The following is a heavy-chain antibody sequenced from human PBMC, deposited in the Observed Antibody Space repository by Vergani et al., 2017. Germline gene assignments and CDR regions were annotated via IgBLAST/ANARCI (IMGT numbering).Heavy chain of an antibody. CDR3: AKERLVFTGYYNSFDY. D-gene: IGHD3-9*01. CDR1: GFTFSSYA. V-gene: IGHV3-23*01. J-gene: IGHJ4*02. Sequence: EVQLLESGGGLVQPGGSLRLSCAASGFTFSSYAMSWVRQAPGKGLEWVSAISGSGGSTYYADSVKGRFTISRDNSKNTLYLQMNSLRAEDTAVYYCAKERLVFTGYYNSFDYWGQGTLVTVSS. CDR2: ISGSGGST.